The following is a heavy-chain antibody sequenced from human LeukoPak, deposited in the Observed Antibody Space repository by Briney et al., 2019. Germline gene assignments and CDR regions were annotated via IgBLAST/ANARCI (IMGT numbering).Heavy chain of an antibody. Sequence: ASVKVSCKASGYTFTTYGFSWVRQAPGQGLEWMGWISSYNGGADYAQKLQGRVTMTTDTSTSTTYMELRSLRSDDTAVYYCARQKRQTTAIDYWGQGTLVTVSS. V-gene: IGHV1-18*01. D-gene: IGHD6-25*01. CDR1: GYTFTTYG. CDR2: ISSYNGGA. J-gene: IGHJ4*02. CDR3: ARQKRQTTAIDY.